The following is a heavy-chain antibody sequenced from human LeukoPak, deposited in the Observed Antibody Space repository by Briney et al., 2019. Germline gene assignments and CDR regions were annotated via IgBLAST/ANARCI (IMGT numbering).Heavy chain of an antibody. J-gene: IGHJ6*02. CDR3: ARHSPLDYSLTYGMDV. Sequence: GESLKISCKGSGYSFTSYWISWVRQMLGKGLEWMGRIDPSDSYTNYSPSFQGHVTISADKSISTAYLQWSSLKASDTAMYYCARHSPLDYSLTYGMDVWGQGTTVTVSS. D-gene: IGHD4-11*01. CDR1: GYSFTSYW. V-gene: IGHV5-10-1*01. CDR2: IDPSDSYT.